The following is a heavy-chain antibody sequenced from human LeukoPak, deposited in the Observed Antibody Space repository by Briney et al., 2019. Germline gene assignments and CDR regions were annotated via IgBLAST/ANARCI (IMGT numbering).Heavy chain of an antibody. CDR2: ISGSGSRT. V-gene: IGHV3-23*01. Sequence: PGGSLRLSCAASGFTVSSYVMSWVRQAPEKGLEWVASISGSGSRTDYADSVKGRFIISRDTSKNTVYLQMNSLRAEDTAVYYCAKDREGDDSCVYYGWGQGTLVTVSS. CDR3: AKDREGDDSCVYYG. J-gene: IGHJ4*02. CDR1: GFTVSSYV. D-gene: IGHD3-22*01.